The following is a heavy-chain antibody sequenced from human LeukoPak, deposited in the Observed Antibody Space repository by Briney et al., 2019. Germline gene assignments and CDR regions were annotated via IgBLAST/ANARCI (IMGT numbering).Heavy chain of an antibody. D-gene: IGHD6-13*01. CDR1: GYTFTSYG. V-gene: IGHV1-18*01. CDR2: ISAYNGNT. J-gene: IGHJ5*02. Sequence: ASVKVSCKASGYTFTSYGISWVRQAPEQGLEWMGWISAYNGNTNYAQKLQGRVTMTTDTSTSTAYMELRSLRSDDTAVYYCARDLYSSSWYEDNWFDPWGQGTLVTVSS. CDR3: ARDLYSSSWYEDNWFDP.